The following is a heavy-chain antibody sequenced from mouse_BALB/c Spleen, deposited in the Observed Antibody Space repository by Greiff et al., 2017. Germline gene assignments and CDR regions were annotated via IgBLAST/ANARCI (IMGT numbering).Heavy chain of an antibody. Sequence: EVKLVESGGGLVQPGGSLKLSCAASGFTFSSYGMSWVRQTPDKRLELVATINSNGGSTYYPDSVKGRFTISRDNAKNTLYLQMSSLKSEDTAMYYCARGDYDDAPYAMDYWGQGTSVTVSS. J-gene: IGHJ4*01. CDR3: ARGDYDDAPYAMDY. CDR1: GFTFSSYG. D-gene: IGHD2-4*01. V-gene: IGHV5-6-3*01. CDR2: INSNGGST.